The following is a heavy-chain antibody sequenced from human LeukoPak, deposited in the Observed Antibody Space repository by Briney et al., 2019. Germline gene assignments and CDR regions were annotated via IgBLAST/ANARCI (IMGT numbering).Heavy chain of an antibody. D-gene: IGHD4-17*01. CDR1: GFTFSTYT. J-gene: IGHJ3*02. Sequence: GGSLRLSCAASGFTFSTYTMNWVRQAPGKGLEWLSYITSSSSTIYYTDSVKGRFTISRVNAKNSLYLQMNSLRDEDTAVYYCARGPYGDYVDAFDIWGQGTMVTVSS. CDR2: ITSSSSTI. CDR3: ARGPYGDYVDAFDI. V-gene: IGHV3-48*02.